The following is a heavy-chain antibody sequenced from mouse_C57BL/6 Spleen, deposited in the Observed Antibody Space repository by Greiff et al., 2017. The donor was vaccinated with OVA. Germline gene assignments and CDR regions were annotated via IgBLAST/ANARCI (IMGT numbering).Heavy chain of an antibody. CDR2: ISYDGSN. Sequence: VQLQQSGPGLVKPSQSLSLTCSVTGYSITSGYYWNWIRQFPGNKLEWMGYISYDGSNNYNPSLKNRISITRDTSKNQFFLKLNSVTTEDTATYYCARGQTGTKYFDVWGTGTTVTVSS. V-gene: IGHV3-6*01. D-gene: IGHD4-1*01. J-gene: IGHJ1*03. CDR3: ARGQTGTKYFDV. CDR1: GYSITSGYY.